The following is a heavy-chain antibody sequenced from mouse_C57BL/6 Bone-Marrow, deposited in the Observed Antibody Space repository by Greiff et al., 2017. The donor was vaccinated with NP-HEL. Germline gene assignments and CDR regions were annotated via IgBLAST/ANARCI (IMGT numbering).Heavy chain of an antibody. V-gene: IGHV1-39*01. CDR2: INPNYGTT. Sequence: EVHLVESGPELVKPGASVKISCKASGYSFTDYNMNWVKQSNGKSLEWIGVINPNYGTTSYNQKFKGKATLTVDQSSSTAYMQLNSLTSEDSAVYYWARRGTGTPFDYWGQGTTLTVSS. J-gene: IGHJ2*01. D-gene: IGHD4-1*01. CDR3: ARRGTGTPFDY. CDR1: GYSFTDYN.